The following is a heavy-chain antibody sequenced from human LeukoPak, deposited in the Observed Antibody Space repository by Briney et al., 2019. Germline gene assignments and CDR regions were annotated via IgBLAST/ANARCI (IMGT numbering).Heavy chain of an antibody. CDR2: ISSSGGTI. J-gene: IGHJ6*03. V-gene: IGHV3-48*04. Sequence: GGSLRLSCAASGFTFSSYTMNRVRQAPGKGLEWVSYISSSGGTIYYADSVKGRFTISRDNAKNSLYLQMNSPRAEDTAVYYCARVGTSSNYYYMDVWGKGTTVTVSS. CDR1: GFTFSSYT. CDR3: ARVGTSSNYYYMDV. D-gene: IGHD1-1*01.